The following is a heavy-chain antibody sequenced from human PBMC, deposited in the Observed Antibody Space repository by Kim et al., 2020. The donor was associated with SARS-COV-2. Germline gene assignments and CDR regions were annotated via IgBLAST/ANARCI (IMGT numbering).Heavy chain of an antibody. J-gene: IGHJ4*02. D-gene: IGHD6-13*01. CDR2: ISYDANHK. CDR1: GFTFSSYG. V-gene: IGHV3-30*18. Sequence: GGSLRLSCAASGFTFSSYGMHWVRQAPGKGLEWVAVISYDANHKNYADSVRGRFTISRDNSKNTLFLQMDSLRAEDTAVYYCAKRPAAAGSHFDYWGQGT. CDR3: AKRPAAAGSHFDY.